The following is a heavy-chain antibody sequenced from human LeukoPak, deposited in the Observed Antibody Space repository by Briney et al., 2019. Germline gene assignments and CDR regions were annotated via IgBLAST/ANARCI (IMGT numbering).Heavy chain of an antibody. Sequence: GASVKVSCKASGGTFSSYAISWVRQAPGQGLEWMGRIIPIFGTANYAQKFQGRVTITTDESTSTAYMELSSLRSEDTAVYYCARVPLKVYYYDSSGYHYYFDYWGQGTLVTVSS. J-gene: IGHJ4*02. CDR2: IIPIFGTA. D-gene: IGHD3-22*01. CDR1: GGTFSSYA. V-gene: IGHV1-69*05. CDR3: ARVPLKVYYYDSSGYHYYFDY.